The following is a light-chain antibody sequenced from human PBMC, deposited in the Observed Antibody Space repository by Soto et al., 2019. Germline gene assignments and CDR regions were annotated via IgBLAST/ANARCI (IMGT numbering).Light chain of an antibody. J-gene: IGKJ4*01. Sequence: EIVMTQSPATLSVSPGERATLSCRASQSVSSNLAWYQQKPGQAPRLLIYGASPRATGIPARFSGSGSGTEFTLTISSLQSEDFAVYYCQQYNNWPPRTFGGGTKVEIK. CDR2: GAS. CDR3: QQYNNWPPRT. V-gene: IGKV3-15*01. CDR1: QSVSSN.